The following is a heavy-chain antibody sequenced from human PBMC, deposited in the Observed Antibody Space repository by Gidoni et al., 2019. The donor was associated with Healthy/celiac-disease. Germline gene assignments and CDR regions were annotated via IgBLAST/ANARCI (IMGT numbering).Heavy chain of an antibody. J-gene: IGHJ4*02. Sequence: QVQLVESGGGVVQPGRSLRLSCAASGFTFRSYAMHWVRQAPGKGLEWVAVISYDGSNKYYADSVKGRFTISRDNSKNTLYLQMNSLRAEDTAVYYCAREPCSSTSCYTYYFDYWGQGTLVTVSS. CDR1: GFTFRSYA. V-gene: IGHV3-30*04. CDR3: AREPCSSTSCYTYYFDY. D-gene: IGHD2-2*02. CDR2: ISYDGSNK.